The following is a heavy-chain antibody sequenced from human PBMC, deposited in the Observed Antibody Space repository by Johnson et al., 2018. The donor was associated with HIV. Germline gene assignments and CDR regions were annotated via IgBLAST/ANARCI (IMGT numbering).Heavy chain of an antibody. CDR2: IKSKSDGGTT. CDR3: TTVADTSGYYPIKPFDDAFDL. V-gene: IGHV3-15*01. Sequence: MHLVESGGGLVKPGGSLRLSCAASGFTFNNAWMTWFRQPPGKGLEWVGRIKSKSDGGTTDYAAPVKGRFSISRDESQNTVYLEMNSLKTEDTAVYYCTTVADTSGYYPIKPFDDAFDLWGQGAMVTVSS. J-gene: IGHJ3*01. D-gene: IGHD3-22*01. CDR1: GFTFNNAW.